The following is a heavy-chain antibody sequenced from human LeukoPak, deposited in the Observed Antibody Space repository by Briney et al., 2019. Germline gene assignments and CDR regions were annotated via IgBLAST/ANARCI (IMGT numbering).Heavy chain of an antibody. CDR1: GFTFSSYG. D-gene: IGHD5-24*01. Sequence: GGSLRLSRAASGFTFSSYGMHWVRKAPGKGLEWVSYISSSSSTIYYADSVKGRFTISRDNAKNSLYLQMNSLRAEDTAVYYCASHRWLQGTIDYWGQGTLVTASS. CDR2: ISSSSSTI. V-gene: IGHV3-48*04. CDR3: ASHRWLQGTIDY. J-gene: IGHJ4*02.